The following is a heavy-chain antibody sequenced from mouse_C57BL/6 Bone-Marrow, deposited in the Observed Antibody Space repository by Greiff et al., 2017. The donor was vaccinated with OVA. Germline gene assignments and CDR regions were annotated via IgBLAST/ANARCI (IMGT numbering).Heavy chain of an antibody. V-gene: IGHV1-72*01. Sequence: QVQLQQPGAELVKPGASVNLSCKASGYTFTSYWMHWVKQRPGRGLEWIGRIDPNSGGTKYNEKFKSKATLTVDKPSSTAYMQLSSLTSEDSAVYYCARWGDAYFDVWGTGTTVTVSS. D-gene: IGHD3-3*01. J-gene: IGHJ1*03. CDR3: ARWGDAYFDV. CDR1: GYTFTSYW. CDR2: IDPNSGGT.